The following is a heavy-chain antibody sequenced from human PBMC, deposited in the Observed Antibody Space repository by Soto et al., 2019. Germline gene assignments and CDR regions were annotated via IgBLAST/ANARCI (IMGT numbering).Heavy chain of an antibody. CDR1: GYTFTHYY. Sequence: QVQLVQSGAEVKKPGASVKVSCKASGYTFTHYYMHWVRQAPGQGLEWMGIINPGGGSTNYAQKFQGRVTMTWDTSTSTVYMELSSLRSDDTAVYYCAREVSSGRAYWGQGTLVTVSS. CDR2: INPGGGST. J-gene: IGHJ4*02. CDR3: AREVSSGRAY. D-gene: IGHD6-19*01. V-gene: IGHV1-46*01.